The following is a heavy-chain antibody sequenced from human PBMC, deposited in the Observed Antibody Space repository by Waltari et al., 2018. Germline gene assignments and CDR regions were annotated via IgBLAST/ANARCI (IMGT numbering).Heavy chain of an antibody. D-gene: IGHD2-15*01. CDR2: IRYDGSAT. CDR3: ARGGARKTVPFKIAFDI. Sequence: QVQLVESGGGVGQPGGSRRRACAASGFTFSTYNIHWVRQAPGKGLEWVAFIRYDGSATSYAGSVKGRFTISRDNSENTAYLQLNSLGPDDTAVYYCARGGARKTVPFKIAFDIWGQGTVVTVSS. J-gene: IGHJ3*02. CDR1: GFTFSTYN. V-gene: IGHV3-30*02.